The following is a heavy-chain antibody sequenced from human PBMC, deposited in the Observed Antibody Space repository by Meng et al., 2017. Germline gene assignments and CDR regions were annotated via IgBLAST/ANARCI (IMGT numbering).Heavy chain of an antibody. CDR2: ISSSGSTI. D-gene: IGHD3-9*01. CDR1: GFTFSSYE. Sequence: GESLKISCAASGFTFSSYEMNWVRQAPGKGLEGVSYISSSGSTIYYADSVKGRFTISRDNAKNSLYLQMNSLRAEDTAVYYCARATLRYFDWLLLRRGNYYYYYGMDVWGQGTTVTVSS. J-gene: IGHJ6*02. V-gene: IGHV3-48*03. CDR3: ARATLRYFDWLLLRRGNYYYYYGMDV.